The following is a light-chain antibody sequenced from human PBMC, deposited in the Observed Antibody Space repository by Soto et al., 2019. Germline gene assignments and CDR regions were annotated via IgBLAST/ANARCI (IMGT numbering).Light chain of an antibody. CDR1: QSVSSY. CDR3: QQRSNWPWT. J-gene: IGKJ1*01. V-gene: IGKV3-11*01. CDR2: DAS. Sequence: EIVLPQSPATLSLSPGARATLSCRARQSVSSYLAWYQQKPGQAPRLLIYDASNRATGIPARFSGSGSGTDFTLTISSLEPEDFAVYYCQQRSNWPWTFGQGTKVEIK.